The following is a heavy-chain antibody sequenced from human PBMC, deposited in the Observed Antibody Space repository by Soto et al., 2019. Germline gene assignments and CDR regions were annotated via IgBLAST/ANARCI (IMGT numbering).Heavy chain of an antibody. CDR1: GFTFSSYS. Sequence: GGSLRLSCAASGFTFSSYSMNWVRQAPGKGLEWVSSISSSSSYIYYADSVKGRFTISRDNAKNSLYLQMNSLRAEDTAVYYCARDRKGYSSLLEPYFDYWGQGTLVTVSS. V-gene: IGHV3-21*01. D-gene: IGHD6-19*01. CDR3: ARDRKGYSSLLEPYFDY. CDR2: ISSSSSYI. J-gene: IGHJ4*02.